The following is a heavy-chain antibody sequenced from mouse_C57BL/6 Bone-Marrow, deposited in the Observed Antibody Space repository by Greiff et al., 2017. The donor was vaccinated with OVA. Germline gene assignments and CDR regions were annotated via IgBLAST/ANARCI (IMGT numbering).Heavy chain of an antibody. V-gene: IGHV5-6*02. CDR2: ISSGGSYT. CDR3: ERRLTTVVATPGDY. D-gene: IGHD1-1*01. J-gene: IGHJ2*01. CDR1: GFTFSSYG. Sequence: EVKLMESGGDLVKPGGSLKLSCAASGFTFSSYGMSWVRQTPDKRLEWVATISSGGSYTYYPDSVKGRFTISRDNAKNTLYLQMSSLKSEDTAMYYCERRLTTVVATPGDYWGQGTTLTVSS.